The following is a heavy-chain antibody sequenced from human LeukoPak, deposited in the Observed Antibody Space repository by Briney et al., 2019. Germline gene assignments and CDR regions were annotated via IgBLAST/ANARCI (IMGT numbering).Heavy chain of an antibody. V-gene: IGHV3-23*01. CDR1: GFTFSSYA. CDR2: ISGSGGST. D-gene: IGHD2-2*01. CDR3: AKVRYCSSISCYYFDY. J-gene: IGHJ4*02. Sequence: GGSLRLSCAASGFTFSSYAMSWVRQAPGKGLEWVSAISGSGGSTYYADSVKGRFTISRDNSKNTLYLQMNSLRAEDTAVYYCAKVRYCSSISCYYFDYWGQGTLVTVSS.